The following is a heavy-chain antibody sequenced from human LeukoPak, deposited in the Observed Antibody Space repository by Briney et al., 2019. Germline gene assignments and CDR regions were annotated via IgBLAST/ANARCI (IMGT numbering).Heavy chain of an antibody. CDR2: INPNSGGT. CDR3: ARARIVGAKSGWFDP. Sequence: ASVKVSCKASGSTFTDYYMNWVRQAPGQGPEWMGWINPNSGGTNYAQKFQGRVTMTRDTSITTAYMELSSLRSDDTAMYYCARARIVGAKSGWFDPWGQGTLVTVSS. D-gene: IGHD1-26*01. CDR1: GSTFTDYY. V-gene: IGHV1-2*02. J-gene: IGHJ5*02.